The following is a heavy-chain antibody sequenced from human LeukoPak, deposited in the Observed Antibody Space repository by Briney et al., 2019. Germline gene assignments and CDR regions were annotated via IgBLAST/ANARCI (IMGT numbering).Heavy chain of an antibody. Sequence: GGSLRLSCAASGFSFSSHAMHWVRQAPGKGLEWVSSISSSSSYIYYADSVKGRFTISRDNAKNSLYLQMNSLRAEDTAVYYCAIYYYYYMDVWGKGTTVTVSS. V-gene: IGHV3-21*01. CDR1: GFSFSSHA. J-gene: IGHJ6*03. CDR2: ISSSSSYI. CDR3: AIYYYYYMDV.